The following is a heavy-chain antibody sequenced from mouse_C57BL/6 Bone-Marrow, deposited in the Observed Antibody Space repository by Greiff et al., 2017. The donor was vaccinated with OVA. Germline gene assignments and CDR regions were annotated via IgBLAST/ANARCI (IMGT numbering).Heavy chain of an antibody. CDR2: INPSSGYT. CDR3: YYPPFDY. Sequence: QVQLQQSGAELARPGASVKMSCKASGYTFTSYMMHWVKQRPGQGLEWIGYINPSSGYTKYNQKFKDKATLTADKSSSTAYMQLSSLTSEDSAVYYCYYPPFDYWGQGTTLTVSS. CDR1: GYTFTSYM. J-gene: IGHJ2*01. V-gene: IGHV1-4*01. D-gene: IGHD1-1*01.